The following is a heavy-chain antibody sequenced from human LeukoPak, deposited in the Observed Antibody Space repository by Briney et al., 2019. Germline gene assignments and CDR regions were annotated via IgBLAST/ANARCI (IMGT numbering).Heavy chain of an antibody. D-gene: IGHD3-9*01. V-gene: IGHV3-23*01. CDR3: AKRLSRGYFGKLIFDF. CDR2: ITSTGEST. Sequence: PGGSLRLSCAAAGFAFNDFAMSWVRQTPGKGLEWASSITSTGESTYYADSLRGRFTISRDNSGGTLYLQMNSLRTEDSAVYYCAKRLSRGYFGKLIFDFWGQGALVTVSS. CDR1: GFAFNDFA. J-gene: IGHJ4*02.